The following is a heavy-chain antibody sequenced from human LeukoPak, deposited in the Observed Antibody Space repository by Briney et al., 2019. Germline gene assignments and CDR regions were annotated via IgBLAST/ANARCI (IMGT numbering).Heavy chain of an antibody. CDR3: TREDGYNRRFYY. D-gene: IGHD5-24*01. J-gene: IGHJ4*02. V-gene: IGHV3-49*04. CDR1: GFTFGDYA. Sequence: GGSLRLSCTASGFTFGDYAMSWVRQAPGRGLEWVGFIRSKAYGGTTEYAASVKGRFTISRDDSKTIAYLQMNVLQTEDTAVYYCTREDGYNRRFYYWGQGTLVTVSS. CDR2: IRSKAYGGTT.